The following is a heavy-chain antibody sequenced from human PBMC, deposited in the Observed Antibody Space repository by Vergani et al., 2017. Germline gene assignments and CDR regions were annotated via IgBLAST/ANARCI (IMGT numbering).Heavy chain of an antibody. J-gene: IGHJ4*02. D-gene: IGHD5-24*01. CDR1: GGSFRGYY. CDR3: ARGRRWLQSGVDY. CDR2: INHSGST. V-gene: IGHV4-34*01. Sequence: QVQLQQWGAGLLKPSETLSLTCAVYGGSFRGYYWSWIRQPPGKGLEWIGEINHSGSTNYNPSLKSRVTISVDTSKNQFSLKLSSVTAADTAVYYCARGRRWLQSGVDYWGQGTLVTVSS.